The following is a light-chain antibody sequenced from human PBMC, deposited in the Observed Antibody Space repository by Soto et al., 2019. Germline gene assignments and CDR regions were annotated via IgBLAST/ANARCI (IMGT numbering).Light chain of an antibody. Sequence: DIQMTQSPSSLSASVGDRVTITCQASQNITNFLNWYQHKLGKAPNLLIYDASNLEAEVPSRFSGTGSGTEFSFTIRSLQPEDIGSYFCQQYDDLPVTFGGGTKVEIK. CDR1: QNITNF. CDR3: QQYDDLPVT. J-gene: IGKJ4*01. CDR2: DAS. V-gene: IGKV1-33*01.